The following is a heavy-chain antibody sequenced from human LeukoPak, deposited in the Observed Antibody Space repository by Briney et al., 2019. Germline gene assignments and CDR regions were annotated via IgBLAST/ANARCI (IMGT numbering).Heavy chain of an antibody. Sequence: GGSLRLSCAASGFTFTHYAMHWVRQTPGKGLEWVAVIFYDGTIQYYSDSVRGRLIVSRDNPKNTLYLQMNSLRAEDTAVYYCARDPRGPAGYDSPARDTFDYWGQGTLVTVSS. CDR1: GFTFTHYA. D-gene: IGHD3-22*01. J-gene: IGHJ4*02. CDR2: IFYDGTIQ. CDR3: ARDPRGPAGYDSPARDTFDY. V-gene: IGHV3-30*03.